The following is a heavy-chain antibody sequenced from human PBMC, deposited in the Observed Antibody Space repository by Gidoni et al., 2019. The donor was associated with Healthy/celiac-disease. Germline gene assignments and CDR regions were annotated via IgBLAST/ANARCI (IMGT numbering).Heavy chain of an antibody. J-gene: IGHJ4*02. CDR3: ARGGTTVTAYYYFDY. CDR2: IYHSGST. Sequence: QVQLQESGPGLVKPSETLSLTCAVPGYSISSGYYWGWIRQPPGKGLEWIGSIYHSGSTYYNPSLKSRVTISVDTSKNQFSLKLSSVTAADTAVYYCARGGTTVTAYYYFDYWGQGTLVTVSS. D-gene: IGHD4-17*01. V-gene: IGHV4-38-2*01. CDR1: GYSISSGYY.